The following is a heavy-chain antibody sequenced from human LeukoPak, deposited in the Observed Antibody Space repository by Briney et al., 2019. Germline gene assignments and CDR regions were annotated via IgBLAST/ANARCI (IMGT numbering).Heavy chain of an antibody. CDR3: ARETYYDSSGYEI. CDR1: GDSVSSNSAA. Sequence: SQTLSPTCAIYGDSVSSNSAAWNWLRQSPSRGLEGLGRTYYTSKWYNDYAVSVKSRITINPDTSKNQFSLQLNSVTPEDTAVYYCARETYYDSSGYEIWGQGTLVTVSS. D-gene: IGHD3-22*01. V-gene: IGHV6-1*01. CDR2: TYYTSKWYN. J-gene: IGHJ4*02.